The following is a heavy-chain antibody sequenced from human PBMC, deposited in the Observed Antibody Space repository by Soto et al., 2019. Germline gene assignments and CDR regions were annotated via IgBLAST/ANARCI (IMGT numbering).Heavy chain of an antibody. D-gene: IGHD6-19*01. J-gene: IGHJ4*02. CDR2: ISGSGGST. CDR3: AKDPIFDSSGWESLFDY. V-gene: IGHV3-23*01. Sequence: GGSLRLSCAASGFTFSSYAMSWVRQAPGKGLEWVSAISGSGGSTYYADSVKGRFTISRDNSKNTLYLQMNSLRAEDTAVYYCAKDPIFDSSGWESLFDYWGQGTLVTVSS. CDR1: GFTFSSYA.